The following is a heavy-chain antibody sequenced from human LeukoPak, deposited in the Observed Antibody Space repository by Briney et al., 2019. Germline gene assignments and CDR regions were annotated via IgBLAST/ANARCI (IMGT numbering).Heavy chain of an antibody. CDR3: ARDMVRGNYYYYYGMDY. Sequence: GGSLRLSCAASGFTFSSYSMNWVRQAPGKGLEWVSSISSSSSYIYYADSVKGRFTISRDNAKNSLYLQMNSLRAEDTAVYYCARDMVRGNYYYYYGMDYWGQGTLVTVSS. V-gene: IGHV3-21*01. CDR2: ISSSSSYI. CDR1: GFTFSSYS. D-gene: IGHD3-10*01. J-gene: IGHJ6*02.